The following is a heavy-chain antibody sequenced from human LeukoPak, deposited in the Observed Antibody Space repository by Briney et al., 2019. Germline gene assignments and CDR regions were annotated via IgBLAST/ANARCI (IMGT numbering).Heavy chain of an antibody. CDR2: IKSTGDTT. CDR1: GYTFTSYH. CDR3: VREDAHTYYFDF. J-gene: IGHJ4*02. D-gene: IGHD2-2*01. V-gene: IGHV1-46*01. Sequence: GASVQVSCETSGYTFTSYHMHWVRQAPGQGLEWVAIIKSTGDTTVYAQKFQGRVTVTRDTSTSTVYMDLSSLSSEDTAVYYCVREDAHTYYFDFWGPGTLVTVSS.